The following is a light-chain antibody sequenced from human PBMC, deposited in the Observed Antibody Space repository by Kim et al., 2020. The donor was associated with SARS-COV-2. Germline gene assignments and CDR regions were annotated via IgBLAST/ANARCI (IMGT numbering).Light chain of an antibody. Sequence: VTISCTGSSSNIGAGYDVHWYQQLPGTAPKLLIYGNSNRPSGVPDRFSGSKSGTSASLAITGLQAEDEADYYCQSYDSSLSGWNWVFGGGTQLTVL. CDR1: SSNIGAGYD. CDR2: GNS. J-gene: IGLJ3*02. CDR3: QSYDSSLSGWNWV. V-gene: IGLV1-40*01.